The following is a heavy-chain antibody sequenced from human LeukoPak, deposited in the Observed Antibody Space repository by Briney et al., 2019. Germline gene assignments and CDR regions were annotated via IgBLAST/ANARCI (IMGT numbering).Heavy chain of an antibody. CDR1: GDPISNSDRY. CDR2: LYYGGNT. CDR3: ARRAKSRAFDI. J-gene: IGHJ3*02. D-gene: IGHD4/OR15-4a*01. V-gene: IGHV4-39*01. Sequence: SETLSLTCTVSGDPISNSDRYWAWIRQPPGKGLEWIASLYYGGNTYYNPSLNGRLTMNVDTSKNQLSLTLRSVTAADAALYFCARRAKSRAFDIWGQGTMVTVS.